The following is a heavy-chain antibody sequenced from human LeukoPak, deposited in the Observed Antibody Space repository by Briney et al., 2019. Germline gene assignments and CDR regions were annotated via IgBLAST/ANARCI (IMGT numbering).Heavy chain of an antibody. Sequence: GGSLRLSCAASGFTFSSHEMNWVRQAPGKGLEWVSYISSSGSTIYYADSVKGRFTISRDNAKNSLYLQMNSLRAEDTAVYYCARDRLTSSYYYGMDVWGKGTTVTVSS. V-gene: IGHV3-48*03. J-gene: IGHJ6*04. D-gene: IGHD6-19*01. CDR3: ARDRLTSSYYYGMDV. CDR2: ISSSGSTI. CDR1: GFTFSSHE.